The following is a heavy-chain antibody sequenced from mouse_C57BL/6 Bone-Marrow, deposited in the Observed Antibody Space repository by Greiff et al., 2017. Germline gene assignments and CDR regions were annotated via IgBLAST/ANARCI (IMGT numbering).Heavy chain of an antibody. Sequence: VHVKQSGAELVRPGASVKLSCTASGFNIKDDYMHWVKQRPEQGLEWIGWIDPENGDTEYASKFQGKATITADTSSNTAYLQLSSLTSEDTAVYYCTTRLRYYWGQGTTLTVSS. CDR3: TTRLRYY. CDR2: IDPENGDT. V-gene: IGHV14-4*01. CDR1: GFNIKDDY. J-gene: IGHJ2*01. D-gene: IGHD1-1*01.